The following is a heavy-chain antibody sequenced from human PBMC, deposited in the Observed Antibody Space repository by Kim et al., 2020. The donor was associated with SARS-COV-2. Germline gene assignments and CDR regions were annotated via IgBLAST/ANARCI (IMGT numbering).Heavy chain of an antibody. V-gene: IGHV1-24*01. CDR3: ATSDTFYNWFDP. J-gene: IGHJ5*02. Sequence: YAQKFQTRVTMTGDSSTDTAFMELSSLRSDDTAVYYCATSDTFYNWFDPWGQGTLVTVSS.